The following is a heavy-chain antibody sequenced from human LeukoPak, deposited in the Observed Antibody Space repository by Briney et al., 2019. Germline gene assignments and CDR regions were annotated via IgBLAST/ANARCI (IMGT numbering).Heavy chain of an antibody. CDR3: AKDARRTSGWYFFDY. Sequence: PGGSLRLSCAASGFAFSSQAMGWVRQAPGKGLEWVSVISDSGSITYYADSVKGRFTISRDNSKNTLFLQMNSLRAEDTAVYYCAKDARRTSGWYFFDYWGQGTLVIVSS. J-gene: IGHJ4*02. V-gene: IGHV3-23*01. CDR1: GFAFSSQA. CDR2: ISDSGSIT. D-gene: IGHD6-19*01.